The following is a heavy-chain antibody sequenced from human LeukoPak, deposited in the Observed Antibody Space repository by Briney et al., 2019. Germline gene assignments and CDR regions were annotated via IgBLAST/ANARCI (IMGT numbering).Heavy chain of an antibody. V-gene: IGHV3-11*01. CDR3: ARDPRYCTNGVCFKGFDP. J-gene: IGHJ5*02. D-gene: IGHD2-8*01. Sequence: PGGSLRLFCAASGFTFRDYYMSWTPQAPGKGLEWVSYISSSGSTIYYADSVKGRFTISRDNAKNSLYLQMNSLRAEDTGVCFCARDPRYCTNGVCFKGFDPWGQGTLVTVSS. CDR2: ISSSGSTI. CDR1: GFTFRDYY.